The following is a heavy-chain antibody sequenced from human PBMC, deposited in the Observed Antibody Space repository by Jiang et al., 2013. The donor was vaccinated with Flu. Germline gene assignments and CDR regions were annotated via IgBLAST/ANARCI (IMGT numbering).Heavy chain of an antibody. D-gene: IGHD3-22*01. CDR1: GYSFTSYW. Sequence: VQLVESGAEVKKPGESLKISCKGSGYSFTSYWIGWVRQMPGKGLEWMGIIYPGDSDTRYSPSFQGQVTISADKSISTAYLQWSSLKAPDTAMYYCARHHYYDSSGYFGSRGDAFDIWGQGTMVTVSS. J-gene: IGHJ3*02. CDR2: IYPGDSDT. CDR3: ARHHYYDSSGYFGSRGDAFDI. V-gene: IGHV5-51*01.